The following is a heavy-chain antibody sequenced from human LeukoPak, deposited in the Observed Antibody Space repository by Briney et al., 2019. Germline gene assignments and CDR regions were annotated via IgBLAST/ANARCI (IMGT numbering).Heavy chain of an antibody. CDR2: IIPILGIA. D-gene: IGHD2-15*01. CDR3: ARSLRYCSGGSCYWLYYFDY. Sequence: SVKVSCKASGGTFSSYTTSWVRQAPGQGLEWMGRIIPILGIANYAQKFQGRVTITTDESTSTAYMELSSLRSEDTAVYYCARSLRYCSGGSCYWLYYFDYWGQGTLVTVSS. J-gene: IGHJ4*02. CDR1: GGTFSSYT. V-gene: IGHV1-69*02.